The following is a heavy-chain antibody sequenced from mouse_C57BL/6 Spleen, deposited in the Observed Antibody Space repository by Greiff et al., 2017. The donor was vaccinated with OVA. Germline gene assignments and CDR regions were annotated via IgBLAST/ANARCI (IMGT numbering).Heavy chain of an antibody. V-gene: IGHV1-54*01. Sequence: QVQLQQSGAELVRPGPSVKVSCKASGYAFTNYLIEWVKQRPGQGLEWIGVINPGSGGTNYNEKFKGKATLTADKSSSTAYMQLSSLTSEDSAVYFCARGADGYYNYWGQGTTLTVSS. J-gene: IGHJ2*01. CDR1: GYAFTNYL. CDR3: ARGADGYYNY. D-gene: IGHD2-3*01. CDR2: INPGSGGT.